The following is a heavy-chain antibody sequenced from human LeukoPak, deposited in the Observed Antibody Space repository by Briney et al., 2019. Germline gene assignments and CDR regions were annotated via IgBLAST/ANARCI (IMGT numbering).Heavy chain of an antibody. CDR2: INPISGGT. CDR1: GYTFTGYY. D-gene: IGHD4-17*01. V-gene: IGHV1-2*02. CDR3: ARGLYGDYEGAYFDY. Sequence: ASVKVSCKASGYTFTGYYMHWVRQAPGQGLEWMGWINPISGGTNYAQKFQGRVTMTRDTSISTAYMELSRLRSDDTAVYYCARGLYGDYEGAYFDYWGQGTLVTVSS. J-gene: IGHJ4*02.